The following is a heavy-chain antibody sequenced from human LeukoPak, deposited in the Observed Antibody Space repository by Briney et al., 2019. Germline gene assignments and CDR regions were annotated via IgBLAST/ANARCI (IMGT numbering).Heavy chain of an antibody. CDR3: AKGPYYYDSSGYYY. D-gene: IGHD3-22*01. Sequence: GGSLRLSCAASGFTFSSYAMSWVRQAPGKGLEWVSAISGSVGSTYYADSVKGRFTISRDNSKNTLYLQMNSLRAEDTAVYYCAKGPYYYDSSGYYYWGQGTLVTVSS. CDR1: GFTFSSYA. V-gene: IGHV3-23*01. J-gene: IGHJ4*02. CDR2: ISGSVGST.